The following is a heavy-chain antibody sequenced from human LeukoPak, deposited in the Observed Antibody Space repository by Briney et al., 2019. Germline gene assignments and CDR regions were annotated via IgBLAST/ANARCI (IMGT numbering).Heavy chain of an antibody. CDR1: GGSFSGYY. CDR3: ARPKAGYSSTDAFDI. Sequence: PSETLSLTCAVYGGSFSGYYWSWIRQPPGKGLEWIGEINHSGSTNYNPSLKSRLTMSVDTSKNQFSLKLTSVTAADTAVYYCARPKAGYSSTDAFDIWGQGTMVTVSS. D-gene: IGHD6-19*01. CDR2: INHSGST. V-gene: IGHV4-34*01. J-gene: IGHJ3*02.